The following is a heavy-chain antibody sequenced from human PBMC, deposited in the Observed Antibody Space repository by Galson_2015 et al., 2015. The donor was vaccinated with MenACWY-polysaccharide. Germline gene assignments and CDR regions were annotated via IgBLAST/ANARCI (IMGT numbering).Heavy chain of an antibody. CDR2: ISGSGGTT. Sequence: SLRLSCAASGFTFSSCAMSWVRQAPGKGLEWVSGISGSGGTTYYADSVKGRFTISRDNSKNTLYLQMNSLRAEDTAVYYCAKRMTTVGAFDIWGHGTKVTVSS. CDR1: GFTFSSCA. J-gene: IGHJ3*02. CDR3: AKRMTTVGAFDI. V-gene: IGHV3-23*01. D-gene: IGHD4-23*01.